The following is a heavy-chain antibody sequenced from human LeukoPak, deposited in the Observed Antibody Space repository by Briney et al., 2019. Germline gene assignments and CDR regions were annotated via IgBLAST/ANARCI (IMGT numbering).Heavy chain of an antibody. Sequence: KPSETLSLTCAVYGGSFSGYYWSWIRQPPGKGLEWIGEINHSGSTNYNPSLKSRVTISVDTSKNQFSLKLSSVTAADTAVYYCAREPYYYGSGSCDAFDIWGQGTMVTVSS. D-gene: IGHD3-10*01. CDR3: AREPYYYGSGSCDAFDI. J-gene: IGHJ3*02. V-gene: IGHV4-34*01. CDR1: GGSFSGYY. CDR2: INHSGST.